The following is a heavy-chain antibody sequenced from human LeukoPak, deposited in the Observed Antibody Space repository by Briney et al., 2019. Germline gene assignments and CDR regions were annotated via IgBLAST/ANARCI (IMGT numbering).Heavy chain of an antibody. CDR1: GYTFTSYD. CDR2: MNPNSGNT. V-gene: IGHV1-8*01. J-gene: IGHJ6*03. CDR3: ARAEDSSPYYYYMDV. D-gene: IGHD6-13*01. Sequence: ASVKVSCKASGYTFTSYDTNWVRQATGQGLEWMGWMNPNSGNTGYAQKFQGRVTMTRNTSISTAYMELSSLRSEDTAVYYCARAEDSSPYYYYMDVWGKGTTVTVSS.